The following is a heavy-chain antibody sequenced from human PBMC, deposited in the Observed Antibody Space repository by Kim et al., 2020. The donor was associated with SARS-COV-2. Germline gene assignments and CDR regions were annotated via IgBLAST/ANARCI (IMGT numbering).Heavy chain of an antibody. Sequence: YADSVKGRFTISRDNSKNTLYLQMNSLGAEDSAIYYCAKRTLGASYYFDYWGQGTLLTVSS. J-gene: IGHJ4*02. CDR3: AKRTLGASYYFDY. D-gene: IGHD1-26*01. V-gene: IGHV3-23*01.